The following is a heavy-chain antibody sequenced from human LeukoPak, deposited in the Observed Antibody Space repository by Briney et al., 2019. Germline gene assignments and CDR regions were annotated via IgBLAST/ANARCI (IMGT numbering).Heavy chain of an antibody. D-gene: IGHD6-13*01. V-gene: IGHV3-53*01. CDR1: GFTVSSNY. CDR2: IYSGGST. Sequence: GGSLRLSCAASGFTVSSNYMSWVRQAPGKGLEWVSVIYSGGSTYYADSVKGRFTISRDNSKNTLYLQMNSLRAEDTAVYYCAREGSSSGPYFDYWGQGTLVTVSS. CDR3: AREGSSSGPYFDY. J-gene: IGHJ4*02.